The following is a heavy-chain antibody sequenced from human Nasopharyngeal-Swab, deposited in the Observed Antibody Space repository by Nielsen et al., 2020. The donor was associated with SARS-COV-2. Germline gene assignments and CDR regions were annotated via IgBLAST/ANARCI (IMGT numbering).Heavy chain of an antibody. D-gene: IGHD6-13*01. CDR3: ARVFNRVSEIAAADPNIYYYYGMDV. Sequence: GESLKISCAASGFTFSSYSMNWVRQAPGKGLEWVSSISSSSSYIYYADSVKGRFTISRDNAKNSLYLQMNSLRAEDTAVYYCARVFNRVSEIAAADPNIYYYYGMDVWGRGTTVTVSS. CDR1: GFTFSSYS. J-gene: IGHJ6*02. CDR2: ISSSSSYI. V-gene: IGHV3-21*01.